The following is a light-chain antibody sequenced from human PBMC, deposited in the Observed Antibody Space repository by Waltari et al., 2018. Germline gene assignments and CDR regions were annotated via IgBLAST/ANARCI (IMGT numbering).Light chain of an antibody. Sequence: IVLTQSPDTLSLSPGQRATLSCRASQTINNNFLVWYQQKPGQAPRLLIHGASSRATGFPERFRGSGSGTDFTLTISRLEPEDVAVYYCQQYDGSILTFGGGTKVEI. CDR2: GAS. CDR1: QTINNNF. CDR3: QQYDGSILT. V-gene: IGKV3-20*01. J-gene: IGKJ4*01.